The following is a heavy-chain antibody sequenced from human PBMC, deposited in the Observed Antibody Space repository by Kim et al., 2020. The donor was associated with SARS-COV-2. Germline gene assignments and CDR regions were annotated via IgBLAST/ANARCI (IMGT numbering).Heavy chain of an antibody. D-gene: IGHD2-21*01. CDR2: IDGSDGTT. V-gene: IGHV3-23*01. J-gene: IGHJ4*02. CDR3: LKGGWGWIWDY. CDR1: GFTFTGHA. Sequence: GGSLRLSCTTSGFTFTGHAMSWVRQAPGKGLEWVSSIDGSDGTTYYVDSVKGRFSISRDDSKNTLYLQMSALRADGTAGYYCLKGGWGWIWDYGGQGPWSPSPQ.